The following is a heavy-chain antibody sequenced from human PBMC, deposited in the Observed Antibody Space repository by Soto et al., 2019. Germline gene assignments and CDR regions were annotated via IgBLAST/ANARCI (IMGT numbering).Heavy chain of an antibody. Sequence: GGSLRLSCAASGFTVSSNYMSWVRQAPGKGLEWVSVIYSGGSTYYADSVKGRFTISRDNSKNTLYLQMNSLRAEDTAVYYCARTGYDSSGLLIPIDYWGQGTLVTVSS. D-gene: IGHD3-22*01. CDR2: IYSGGST. J-gene: IGHJ4*02. CDR3: ARTGYDSSGLLIPIDY. V-gene: IGHV3-53*01. CDR1: GFTVSSNY.